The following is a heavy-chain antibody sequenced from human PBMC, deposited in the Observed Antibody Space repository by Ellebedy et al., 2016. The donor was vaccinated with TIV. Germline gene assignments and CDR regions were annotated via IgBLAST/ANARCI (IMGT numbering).Heavy chain of an antibody. J-gene: IGHJ6*02. Sequence: MPGGSLRLSCTVSGGSIGSYYWSWIRQPPGKGLEWIGYIYYSGSTNYNHSLKSPVTISVDTSKNQFSLKLSSVTAADTDVYYCARGEVTLYYYGMDVWGQGTTVTVS. V-gene: IGHV4-59*01. CDR1: GGSIGSYY. CDR3: ARGEVTLYYYGMDV. CDR2: IYYSGST.